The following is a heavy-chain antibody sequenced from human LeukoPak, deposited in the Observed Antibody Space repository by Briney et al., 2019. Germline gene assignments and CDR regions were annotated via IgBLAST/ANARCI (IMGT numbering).Heavy chain of an antibody. D-gene: IGHD6-19*01. V-gene: IGHV3-23*01. CDR1: GFTFSSYA. J-gene: IGHJ4*02. CDR2: ISGSGGST. CDR3: AKGIAVAGTFDFDY. Sequence: PGGSLRLSCAASGFTFSSYAMSWVRQAPGKGLEWVSAISGSGGSTYYADSVKGRFTISRDNSKNTLYLQMNSLRAKDTAVYYCAKGIAVAGTFDFDYWGQGTLVTVSS.